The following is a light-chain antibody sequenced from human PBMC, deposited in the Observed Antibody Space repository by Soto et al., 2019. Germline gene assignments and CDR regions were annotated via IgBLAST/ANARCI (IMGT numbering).Light chain of an antibody. CDR3: AAWDDSLNGYV. CDR2: SNN. V-gene: IGLV1-44*01. CDR1: SSNIARNT. Sequence: QSVLTQPPSASGTPGQTVTISCSGSSSNIARNTESWYQEVPGTAPKLLIYSNNQRPSGVPDRFSGSKSGTSASLAISGLQSEDEADYYCAAWDDSLNGYVFGTGTKLTVL. J-gene: IGLJ1*01.